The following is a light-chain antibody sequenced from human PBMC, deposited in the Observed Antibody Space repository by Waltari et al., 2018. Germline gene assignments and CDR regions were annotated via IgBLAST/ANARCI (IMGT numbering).Light chain of an antibody. CDR3: SSYTSSSTRVV. J-gene: IGLJ2*01. CDR2: DVS. Sequence: QSALTQPASVSGSPGQSITISCTGTSSDVGGYNCVSWCQQPPGKAPKLMIYDVSTRPSGVSNRASGSTPGNTASLTISGLQAEDEADYYCSSYTSSSTRVVFGGGTKLTVL. CDR1: SSDVGGYNC. V-gene: IGLV2-14*01.